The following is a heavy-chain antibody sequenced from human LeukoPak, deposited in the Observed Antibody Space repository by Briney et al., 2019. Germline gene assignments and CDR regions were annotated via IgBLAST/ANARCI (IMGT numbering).Heavy chain of an antibody. V-gene: IGHV4-39*07. CDR2: IYHSGST. CDR1: GGSISSSSYY. CDR3: ARDGGVTYYYFYYYMDV. Sequence: SETLSLTCTVSGGSISSSSYYWGWIRQPPGKGLEWIGSIYHSGSTYYNPSLKSRVIISVDTSKNQFSLKLSSVTAADTTVYYCARDGGVTYYYFYYYMDVWGKGTTVTVSS. J-gene: IGHJ6*03. D-gene: IGHD3-16*01.